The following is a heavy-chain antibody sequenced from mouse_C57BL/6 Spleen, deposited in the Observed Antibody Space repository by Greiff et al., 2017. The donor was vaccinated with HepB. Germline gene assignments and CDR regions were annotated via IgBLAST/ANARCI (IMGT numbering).Heavy chain of an antibody. CDR2: INYDGSST. CDR1: GFTFSDYY. J-gene: IGHJ2*01. CDR3: SRGDYYYGSSPGSTFDY. D-gene: IGHD1-1*01. V-gene: IGHV5-16*01. Sequence: EVQLVESEGGLVQPGSSMKLSCTASGFTFSDYYMAWVRQVPEKGLEWVANINYDGSSTYYLDSLKSRFIISRDNAKNILYLQMSSLKSADTATYYCSRGDYYYGSSPGSTFDYWGQGTTLTVSS.